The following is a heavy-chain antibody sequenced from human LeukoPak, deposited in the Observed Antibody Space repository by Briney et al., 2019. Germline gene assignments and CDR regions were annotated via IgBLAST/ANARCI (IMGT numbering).Heavy chain of an antibody. V-gene: IGHV3-21*01. D-gene: IGHD3/OR15-3a*01. CDR1: GFTFSSYS. Sequence: GGSLRLSCAASGFTFSSYSMNWVRQAPGKGLEWVSSISSSSSSYIYYVDSVKGRFTISRDNAKNSLYLQMNSLRAEDTAVYYCARDRGNYDFVRRKNYYYMDVWGKGTTVTITS. J-gene: IGHJ6*03. CDR2: ISSSSSSYI. CDR3: ARDRGNYDFVRRKNYYYMDV.